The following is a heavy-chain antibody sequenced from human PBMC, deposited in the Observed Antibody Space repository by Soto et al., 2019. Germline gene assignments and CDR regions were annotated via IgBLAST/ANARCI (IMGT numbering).Heavy chain of an antibody. CDR3: AKDRTMARGIRAFDI. D-gene: IGHD3-10*01. CDR1: GFAFGNYP. J-gene: IGHJ3*02. CDR2: ITGSGGMT. Sequence: EAQLLQSGGGLVPPGGSLRLSCVASGFAFGNYPMAWVRQTPGKGLQWISTITGSGGMTDYEDSVRGRSTVSIDHSKDTVHLQMTSLRADDTAVYYCAKDRTMARGIRAFDIWCQGTTVTISS. V-gene: IGHV3-23*01.